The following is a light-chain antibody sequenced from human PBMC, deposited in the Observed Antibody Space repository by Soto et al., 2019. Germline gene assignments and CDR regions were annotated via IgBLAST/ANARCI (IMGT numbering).Light chain of an antibody. CDR2: SAS. CDR1: QDIGPY. Sequence: DIQMTQSPSSLSASVGDRVTITCRASQDIGPYLAWYQQKSGRVPELLIYSASTFQSGVPSRFSCIGSGADFALTISGLQPDDAATYYCQKYDSGPLTFGGGTNVEI. J-gene: IGKJ4*01. CDR3: QKYDSGPLT. V-gene: IGKV1-27*01.